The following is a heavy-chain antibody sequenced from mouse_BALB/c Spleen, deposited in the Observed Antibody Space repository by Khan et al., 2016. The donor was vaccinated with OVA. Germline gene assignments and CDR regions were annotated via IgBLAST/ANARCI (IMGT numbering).Heavy chain of an antibody. D-gene: IGHD1-1*01. Sequence: EVQLQESGPSLVKPSQTLSLTCSVTGDSITSGFWTWIRKFPGNKFEYMGYVTYSGNSYYNPSLISRISITRETSNSQYYLQLNSVTTEDTATYFCARSYGSWAMDYWGQGTSVTVSS. CDR3: ARSYGSWAMDY. V-gene: IGHV3-8*02. CDR2: VTYSGNS. J-gene: IGHJ4*01. CDR1: GDSITSGF.